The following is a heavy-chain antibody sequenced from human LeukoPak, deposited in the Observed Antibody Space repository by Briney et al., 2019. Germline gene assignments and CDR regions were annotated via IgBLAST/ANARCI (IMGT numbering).Heavy chain of an antibody. D-gene: IGHD6-19*01. CDR1: GFTYSDYA. J-gene: IGHJ1*01. Sequence: GGSLRLSCAASGFTYSDYAMTWVRQAPGKGLEWVSSISSGGHSTYYAGSVKGRFTISRDNSKNTLYLQMNSLRAEDTAVYYCAKGDGQWLIPSEYFQYWGQGTLVTVSS. CDR3: AKGDGQWLIPSEYFQY. V-gene: IGHV3-23*01. CDR2: ISSGGHST.